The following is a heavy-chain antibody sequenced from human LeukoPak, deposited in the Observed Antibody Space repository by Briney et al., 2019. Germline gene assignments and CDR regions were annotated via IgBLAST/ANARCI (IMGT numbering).Heavy chain of an antibody. V-gene: IGHV3-30*18. CDR3: AKLGYGFDY. J-gene: IGHJ4*02. CDR2: ISYNGIDE. D-gene: IGHD2-15*01. CDR1: GFTFRDYS. Sequence: GGSLRLSCEVSGFTFRDYSIHWFRQAPGGGLEWVAHISYNGIDEHYAGSVKGRFTVSRDDSKNTAYLLMSGLTTEDTAFYCCAKLGYGFDYWGQGTLVIVSS.